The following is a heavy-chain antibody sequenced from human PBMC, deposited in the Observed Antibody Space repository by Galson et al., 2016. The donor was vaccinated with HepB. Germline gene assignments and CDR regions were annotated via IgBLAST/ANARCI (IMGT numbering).Heavy chain of an antibody. CDR2: IYPGDSDT. V-gene: IGHV5-51*01. CDR3: VRHRGYGYEVGF. D-gene: IGHD5-18*01. J-gene: IGHJ4*02. CDR1: GYSFSDYW. Sequence: QSGAEVKKPGESLKISCKASGYSFSDYWIGWVRQMPGKGLEWMAIIYPGDSDTRYSPSFQGQVTISADKSISTAYLQWSRLKASDTAVYYCVRHRGYGYEVGFWGQGTMVTVSS.